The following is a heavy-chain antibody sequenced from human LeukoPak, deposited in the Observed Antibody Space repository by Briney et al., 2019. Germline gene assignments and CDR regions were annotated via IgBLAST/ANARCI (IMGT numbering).Heavy chain of an antibody. CDR3: ARVPYGSGWSYYFDY. CDR1: GGSISNYY. V-gene: IGHV4-4*07. J-gene: IGHJ4*02. CDR2: IYTSGST. Sequence: PSETLSLTCTVSGGSISNYYWSWIRQPAGKGLEWIGRIYTSGSTNYNPSLKSRVTMSVNTSKNQFSLKLSSVTAADTAVYYCARVPYGSGWSYYFDYWGQGTLVTVSS. D-gene: IGHD6-19*01.